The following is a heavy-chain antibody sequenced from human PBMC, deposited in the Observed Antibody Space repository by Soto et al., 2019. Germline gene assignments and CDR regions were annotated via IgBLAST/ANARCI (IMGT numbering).Heavy chain of an antibody. CDR1: GYTFINYY. J-gene: IGHJ6*03. Sequence: ASVKVSCKASGYTFINYYIHWVRQAPGQGLEWMGVINPNGGSTVYAQKFQGRVTLTRDTSTSTVYVELSSLRSDDTAVYFCVRATAARQRDYSYHYYLHIWGKGTTVTVSS. CDR3: VRATAARQRDYSYHYYLHI. V-gene: IGHV1-46*03. CDR2: INPNGGST. D-gene: IGHD6-6*01.